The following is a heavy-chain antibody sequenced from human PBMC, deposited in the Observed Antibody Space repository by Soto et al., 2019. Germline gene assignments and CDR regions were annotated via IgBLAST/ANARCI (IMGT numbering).Heavy chain of an antibody. D-gene: IGHD2-15*01. Sequence: SETLSLTCTVSGGSISSGGYYWSWIRQHPGKCLVCIWYIFYSGSTYYNSSLNIRVTISVDTSKNQFSLKLSSVTAADTAVYYCARDKGYCSGGSCYSFDYWGQGTLVTVSS. CDR1: GGSISSGGYY. CDR3: ARDKGYCSGGSCYSFDY. CDR2: IFYSGST. V-gene: IGHV4-31*03. J-gene: IGHJ4*02.